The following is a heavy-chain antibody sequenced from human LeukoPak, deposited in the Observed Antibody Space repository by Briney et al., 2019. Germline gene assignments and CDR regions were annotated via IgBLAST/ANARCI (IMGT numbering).Heavy chain of an antibody. CDR2: INPSGGST. CDR3: ARAPYSSGWYGYLDY. CDR1: GYTFTSYY. J-gene: IGHJ4*02. V-gene: IGHV1-46*01. Sequence: ASVKVSCKASGYTFTSYYMHWVRQAPGQGLEWMGIINPSGGSTSYAQKFQGRVTMTRDTSTSTAYMELRSLRSDDTTVYYCARAPYSSGWYGYLDYWGQGTLVTVSS. D-gene: IGHD6-19*01.